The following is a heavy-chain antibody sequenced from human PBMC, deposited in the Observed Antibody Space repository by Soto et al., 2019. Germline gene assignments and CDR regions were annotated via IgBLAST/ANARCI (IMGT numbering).Heavy chain of an antibody. D-gene: IGHD6-19*01. CDR3: ARVAVAGLFDY. CDR2: ISYDGSNK. V-gene: IGHV3-30-3*01. J-gene: IGHJ4*02. CDR1: GFTFSSYA. Sequence: QVQLVESGGGVVQPGRSLRLSCAASGFTFSSYAMHWVRQAPGKGLEWVAVISYDGSNKYYADSVKGRFTISRDNSKNSLYLQMHSLRAEDMAVYYCARVAVAGLFDYWGQGTLVTVSS.